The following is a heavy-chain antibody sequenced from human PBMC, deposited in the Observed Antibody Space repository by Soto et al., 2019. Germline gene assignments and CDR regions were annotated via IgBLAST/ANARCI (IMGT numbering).Heavy chain of an antibody. D-gene: IGHD6-13*01. CDR2: MNPNSGNT. Sequence: QVQLVQSGAEVKKPGASVKVSCKASGYTFTSYDINWVRQATGQGLEWMGWMNPNSGNTGYAQKFQGRVTITSNTSISTAYMELSSLRSEDTAVYYCARRSSSSWYYYDYGMDVWGQGTTVTVSS. CDR3: ARRSSSSWYYYDYGMDV. V-gene: IGHV1-8*01. J-gene: IGHJ6*02. CDR1: GYTFTSYD.